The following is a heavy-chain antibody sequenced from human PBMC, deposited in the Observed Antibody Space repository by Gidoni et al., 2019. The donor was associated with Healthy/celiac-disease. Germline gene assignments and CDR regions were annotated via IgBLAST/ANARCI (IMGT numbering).Heavy chain of an antibody. CDR1: GFTFSSYG. J-gene: IGHJ5*02. V-gene: IGHV3-33*01. CDR3: AREEGSSWYESGRWFDP. Sequence: RLSCAASGFTFSSYGMHWVRQAPGKGLEWVAVIWYDGSNKYYADSVKGRFTISRDNSKNTLYLQMNSPRAEDTAVDYCAREEGSSWYESGRWFDPGGQGTLVTVSS. D-gene: IGHD6-13*01. CDR2: IWYDGSNK.